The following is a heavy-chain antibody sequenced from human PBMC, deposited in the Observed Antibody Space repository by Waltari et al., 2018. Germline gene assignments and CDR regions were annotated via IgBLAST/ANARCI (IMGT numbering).Heavy chain of an antibody. V-gene: IGHV3-30*02. J-gene: IGHJ4*02. D-gene: IGHD3-3*01. CDR3: AKDRRDFWSGYYSVDY. Sequence: QVQLVESGGSVVQPGESLRLSCATSGFTFNANGMHWVRQAPVKAREGVAVIRYDGTYKKYVDDVKGRLAIYRDNLENTVKLEMSSLRIEDTAVYYCAKDRRDFWSGYYSVDYWGQGTLGTVSS. CDR2: IRYDGTYK. CDR1: GFTFNANG.